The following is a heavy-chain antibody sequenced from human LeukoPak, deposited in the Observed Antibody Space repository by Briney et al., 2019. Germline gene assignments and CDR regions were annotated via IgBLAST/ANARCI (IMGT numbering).Heavy chain of an antibody. D-gene: IGHD2-2*01. CDR2: IYYSGST. V-gene: IGHV4-39*01. J-gene: IGHJ4*02. CDR3: ASPLCSSTSCYETPFDY. Sequence: SETLSLTCTVSGGSISSSSYYWGWIRQPPGKGLEWIGSIYYSGSTYYNPSLKSRVTIPVDTSKNQFSLKLSSVTAADTAVYYCASPLCSSTSCYETPFDYWGQGTLVTVSS. CDR1: GGSISSSSYY.